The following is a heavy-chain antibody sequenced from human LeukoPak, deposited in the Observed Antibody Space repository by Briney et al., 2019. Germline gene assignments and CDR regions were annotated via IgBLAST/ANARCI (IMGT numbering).Heavy chain of an antibody. J-gene: IGHJ4*02. CDR2: RRYDGTNK. Sequence: GGSLRLSCAASGITFRSYGMHWVRQAPGKGLEWVAFRRYDGTNKYYADSVKGRFTISRDNSKNTLYLQMNSLRTEDTAVYYCAKDFNWHSPNYFDSWGQGTLVTVSS. D-gene: IGHD1-7*01. V-gene: IGHV3-30*02. CDR3: AKDFNWHSPNYFDS. CDR1: GITFRSYG.